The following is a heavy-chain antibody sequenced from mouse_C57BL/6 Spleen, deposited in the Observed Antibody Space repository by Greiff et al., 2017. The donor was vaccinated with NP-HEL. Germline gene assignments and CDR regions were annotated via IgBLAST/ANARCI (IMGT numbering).Heavy chain of an antibody. V-gene: IGHV5-4*01. CDR1: GFTFSSYA. CDR3: AREGDGFAY. D-gene: IGHD3-3*01. J-gene: IGHJ3*01. CDR2: ISDGGSYT. Sequence: DVQLVESGGGLVKPGGSLKLSCAASGFTFSSYAMSWVRQTPEKRLEWVATISDGGSYTYYPDNVKGRFTISRDNAKNNLYLQMSHLKSEDTAMYYCAREGDGFAYWGQGTLVTVSA.